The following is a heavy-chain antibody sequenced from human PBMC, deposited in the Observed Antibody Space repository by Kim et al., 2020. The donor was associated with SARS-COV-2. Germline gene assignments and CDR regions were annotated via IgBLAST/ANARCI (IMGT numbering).Heavy chain of an antibody. Sequence: SETLSLTCTVSGGSISSSSYYWGWIRQPPGKGLEWIGSIYYSGSTYYNPSLKSRVTISVDTSKNQFSLKLSSVTAADTALYYCARRAGGYSSSEDYWGQGTLVTVSS. J-gene: IGHJ4*02. CDR3: ARRAGGYSSSEDY. CDR1: GGSISSSSYY. V-gene: IGHV4-39*01. D-gene: IGHD6-13*01. CDR2: IYYSGST.